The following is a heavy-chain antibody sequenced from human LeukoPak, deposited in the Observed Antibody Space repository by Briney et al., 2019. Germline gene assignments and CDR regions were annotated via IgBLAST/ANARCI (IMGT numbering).Heavy chain of an antibody. CDR2: ISNGSGNR. CDR3: ARAAKWEFYHYYMDV. V-gene: IGHV3-48*01. CDR1: EFTFSSNS. Sequence: GGSLRLSCVASEFTFSSNSMIWVRQAPGKGLEWISYISNGSGNRYYADSVKGRFTISRDNAKNLLYLQMNKLRADDSAVYYCARAAKWEFYHYYMDVWGKGTTVAVSS. J-gene: IGHJ6*03. D-gene: IGHD1-26*01.